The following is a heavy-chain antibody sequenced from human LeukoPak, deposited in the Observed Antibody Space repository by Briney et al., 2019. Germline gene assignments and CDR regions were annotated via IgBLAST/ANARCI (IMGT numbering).Heavy chain of an antibody. D-gene: IGHD3-10*01. CDR2: IIPIFGTA. CDR3: ARDADYYGSGSPGTMVDY. J-gene: IGHJ4*02. Sequence: GASVKVSCKASGGTFSSYAISWVRQAPGQGLEWMGGIIPIFGTANYAQKFQGRVTITTDESTRTAYMELSSLRSEDTAVYYCARDADYYGSGSPGTMVDYWGQGTLVTVSP. CDR1: GGTFSSYA. V-gene: IGHV1-69*05.